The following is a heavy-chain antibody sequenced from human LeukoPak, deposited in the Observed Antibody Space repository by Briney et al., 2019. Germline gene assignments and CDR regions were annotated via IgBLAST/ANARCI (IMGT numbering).Heavy chain of an antibody. CDR2: IKSKTDGGTT. CDR1: GFTFTNAW. CDR3: TTDPSFMPRAYSGMDV. D-gene: IGHD2-2*01. V-gene: IGHV3-15*01. Sequence: GGSLRLSCAASGFTFTNAWMSWVRQAPGKGLEWVGRIKSKTDGGTTDYAAPVKGRFTISRDDSENTLYLQMNRLRTEDRVVYFCTTDPSFMPRAYSGMDVWGQGTTVTVSS. J-gene: IGHJ6*02.